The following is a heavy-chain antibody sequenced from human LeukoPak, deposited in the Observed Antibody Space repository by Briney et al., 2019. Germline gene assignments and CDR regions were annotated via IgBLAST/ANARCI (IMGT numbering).Heavy chain of an antibody. V-gene: IGHV2-5*02. CDR2: IYWDDDK. D-gene: IGHD3-9*01. CDR3: AHRRPINYDILTGYSSFFDY. CDR1: GFSLSTSGVG. Sequence: SGPTLVKPTQTLTLTCTFSGFSLSTSGVGVGWIRQPPGKALEWLALIYWDDDKRYSPSLKSRLTITKDTSKNQVVLTMTNMDPVDTATYCCAHRRPINYDILTGYSSFFDYWGQGTLVTVSS. J-gene: IGHJ4*02.